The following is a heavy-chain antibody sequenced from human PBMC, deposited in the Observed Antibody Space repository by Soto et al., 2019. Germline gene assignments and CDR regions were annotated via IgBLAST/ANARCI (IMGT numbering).Heavy chain of an antibody. D-gene: IGHD3-3*01. CDR3: ARDYDFWSGTTLDY. J-gene: IGHJ4*02. V-gene: IGHV3-33*01. CDR1: GFTFSSYG. Sequence: QVQLVESAGGVVQPGRSLRLSCAASGFTFSSYGMHWVRQAPGKGLEWVAVIWYDGSNKYYADSVKGRFTISRDNSKNTLYLQMNSLRAEDTAVYYCARDYDFWSGTTLDYWGQGTLVTVSS. CDR2: IWYDGSNK.